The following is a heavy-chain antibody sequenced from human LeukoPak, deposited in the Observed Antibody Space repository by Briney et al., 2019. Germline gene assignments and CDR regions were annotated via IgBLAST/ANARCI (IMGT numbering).Heavy chain of an antibody. V-gene: IGHV3-49*04. D-gene: IGHD3-22*01. Sequence: GGSLRLSCTASGFTFGYFAMSWVRQAPGKGLDLVGFIRSKTYGGTTEYSASVKGRFTISRDDSKSVAYLHMNNLKTEDTAVYYCTRARATYYYDSSGYMGGQGTLVTVSP. CDR1: GFTFGYFA. J-gene: IGHJ4*02. CDR3: TRARATYYYDSSGYM. CDR2: IRSKTYGGTT.